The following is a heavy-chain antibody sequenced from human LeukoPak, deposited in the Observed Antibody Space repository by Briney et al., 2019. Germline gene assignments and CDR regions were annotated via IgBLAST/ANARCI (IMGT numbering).Heavy chain of an antibody. Sequence: ASVKVSCKASGHTFTSYYMHWVRQAPGQGLEWMGIINPSGGSTSYAQKFQGRVTMTRDTSTSTVYMELSSLRSEDTAVYYCARVYGDYNWFDPWGQGTLVTVSS. CDR2: INPSGGST. D-gene: IGHD2-21*02. CDR3: ARVYGDYNWFDP. V-gene: IGHV1-46*01. J-gene: IGHJ5*02. CDR1: GHTFTSYY.